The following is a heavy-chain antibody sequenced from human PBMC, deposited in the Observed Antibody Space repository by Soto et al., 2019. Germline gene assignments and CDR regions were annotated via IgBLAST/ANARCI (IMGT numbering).Heavy chain of an antibody. CDR3: ARDYYRFNSGYGFSMDV. CDR2: ICSNGGST. V-gene: IGHV3-64*01. CDR1: GFTFSSYG. Sequence: GGSLRLSCAASGFTFSSYGMHWVRQAPGKGLVFVSVICSNGGSTYYSISVKGRFTISRDNSKNTLYLQMNSLRAEDTAVYYCARDYYRFNSGYGFSMDVWGQGTTVTVSS. J-gene: IGHJ6*02. D-gene: IGHD5-12*01.